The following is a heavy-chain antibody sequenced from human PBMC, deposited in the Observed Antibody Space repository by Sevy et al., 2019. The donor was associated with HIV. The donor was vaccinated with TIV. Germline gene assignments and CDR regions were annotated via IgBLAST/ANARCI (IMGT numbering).Heavy chain of an antibody. CDR2: ISYDGSIK. CDR3: AGERTYYYDSSGSDYGYYGMDV. D-gene: IGHD3-22*01. CDR1: GFTFSTYA. J-gene: IGHJ6*02. V-gene: IGHV3-30*04. Sequence: GGSLRLSCAASGFTFSTYAMHWVRQVPGKGLEWVAVISYDGSIKYSADSVKGRFTISRDNSKNTLYLQMNSLRPEDTAVYYCAGERTYYYDSSGSDYGYYGMDVWGQGATVTVFS.